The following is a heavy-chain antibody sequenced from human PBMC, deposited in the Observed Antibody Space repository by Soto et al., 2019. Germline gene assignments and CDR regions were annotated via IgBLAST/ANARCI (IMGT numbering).Heavy chain of an antibody. CDR3: IKKYSGTQAHPYFDL. V-gene: IGHV3-15*01. CDR1: GFTINNAW. D-gene: IGHD1-26*01. CDR2: IKSKGSGGTA. Sequence: GGSLRLSCAASGFTINNAWMSWVRQAPGKGLEWVGRIKSKGSGGTADYAAPVKGRFTISRDDSKNMLYLQMNSLKTEDTAVYYCIKKYSGTQAHPYFDLWGQGTPVTVSS. J-gene: IGHJ4*02.